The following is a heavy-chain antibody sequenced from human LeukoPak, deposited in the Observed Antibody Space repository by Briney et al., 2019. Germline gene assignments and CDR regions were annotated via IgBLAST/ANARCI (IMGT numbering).Heavy chain of an antibody. D-gene: IGHD5-24*01. CDR3: TRVGYIDEGIDY. CDR1: GFIFSSYA. J-gene: IGHJ4*02. V-gene: IGHV3-64*04. CDR2: ISFNGGNT. Sequence: PGGSLRLSCSASGFIFSSYAMHWVRQAPGKGLEYVSGISFNGGNTYFADSVKGRFTISRDNAKNSLYLQMNSLRAEDTAIYYCTRVGYIDEGIDYWGQGTLVTVSS.